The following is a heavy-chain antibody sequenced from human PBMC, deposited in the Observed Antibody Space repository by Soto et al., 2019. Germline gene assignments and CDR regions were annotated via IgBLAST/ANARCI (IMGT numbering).Heavy chain of an antibody. J-gene: IGHJ6*02. V-gene: IGHV1-69*13. CDR2: IIPIFGTA. Sequence: SVKVSCKASGGTFSSYAISWVRQAPGQGLEWMGGIIPIFGTANYAQKFQGRVTITADESTSTAYMELSSLRSEDTAVYYCARAYFPSYAISTGPLDVWGQGTTVTVSS. CDR1: GGTFSSYA. D-gene: IGHD3-9*01. CDR3: ARAYFPSYAISTGPLDV.